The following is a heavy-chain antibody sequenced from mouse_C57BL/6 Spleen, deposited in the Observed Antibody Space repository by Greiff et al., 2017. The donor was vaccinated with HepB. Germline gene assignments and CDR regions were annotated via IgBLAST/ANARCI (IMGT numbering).Heavy chain of an antibody. CDR2: ISDGGSYT. CDR1: GFTFSSYA. D-gene: IGHD1-1*01. CDR3: ARGGFITTVVATGWYFDV. V-gene: IGHV5-4*03. Sequence: EVKLEESGGGLVKPGGSLKLSCAASGFTFSSYAMSWVRQTPEKRLEWVATISDGGSYTYYPDNVKGRFTISRDNAKNNLYLQMSHLKSEDTAMYYCARGGFITTVVATGWYFDVWGTGTTVTVSS. J-gene: IGHJ1*03.